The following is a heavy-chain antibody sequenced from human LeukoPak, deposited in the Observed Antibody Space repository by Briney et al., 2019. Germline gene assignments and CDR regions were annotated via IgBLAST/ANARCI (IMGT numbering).Heavy chain of an antibody. J-gene: IGHJ4*02. D-gene: IGHD2-2*01. V-gene: IGHV3-7*01. Sequence: GGSLRLSCAASGFTFSSYWMSWVRQAPGKGLEWVANIKQDGSEKYYVDSVKGRFTISRDNAKNSLYLQMNSLRAEDTAVYYCARAPPPPAAFKYYFDYWGQGTLVTVSS. CDR3: ARAPPPPAAFKYYFDY. CDR2: IKQDGSEK. CDR1: GFTFSSYW.